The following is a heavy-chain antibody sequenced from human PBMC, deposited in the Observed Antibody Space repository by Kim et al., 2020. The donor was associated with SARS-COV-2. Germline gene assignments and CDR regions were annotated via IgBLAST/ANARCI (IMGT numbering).Heavy chain of an antibody. CDR1: GFTFSSYG. Sequence: GGSLRLSCAASGFTFSSYGMHWVRQAPGKGLEWVAVISYDGSNKYYADSVKGRFTISRDNSKNTLYLQMNSLRADDTAVYYCAKDAVLRFLEWLYDYWGQGTLVTVSS. D-gene: IGHD3-3*01. CDR3: AKDAVLRFLEWLYDY. CDR2: ISYDGSNK. J-gene: IGHJ4*02. V-gene: IGHV3-30*18.